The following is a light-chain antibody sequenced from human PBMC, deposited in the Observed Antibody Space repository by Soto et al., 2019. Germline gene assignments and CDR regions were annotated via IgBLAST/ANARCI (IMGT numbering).Light chain of an antibody. Sequence: QSALPKPASVSGSPGQSITISCTGTSSDVGSYNLVSWYQQHPGKAPKLMIYEGSKRPSGVSNRFSGSKSGNTASPTISGLQAEDEADYYCCSYAGSSPPYVFGTGTKVTVL. CDR3: CSYAGSSPPYV. CDR2: EGS. CDR1: SSDVGSYNL. J-gene: IGLJ1*01. V-gene: IGLV2-23*01.